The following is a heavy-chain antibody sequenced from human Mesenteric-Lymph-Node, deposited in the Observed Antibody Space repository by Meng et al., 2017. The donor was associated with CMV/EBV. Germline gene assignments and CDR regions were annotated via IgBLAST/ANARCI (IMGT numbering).Heavy chain of an antibody. CDR2: ISATGGDT. J-gene: IGHJ4*02. D-gene: IGHD3-3*01. Sequence: GGSLRLSCAASGFTFSSYSMNWVRQAPGKGLEWVSAISATGGDTYYTDSVKGRFTVSRDNSKNTLYLQMNSLRAEDTAVYYCAKTDDRDFYDYWRGYYPPFDYWGQGTLVTVSS. CDR1: GFTFSSYS. CDR3: AKTDDRDFYDYWRGYYPPFDY. V-gene: IGHV3-23*01.